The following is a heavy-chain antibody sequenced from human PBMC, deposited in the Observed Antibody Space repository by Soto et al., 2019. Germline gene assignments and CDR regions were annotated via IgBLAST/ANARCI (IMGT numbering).Heavy chain of an antibody. CDR1: GYTFTGYY. Sequence: ASVKVSCKASGYTFTGYYMHWVRQAPGQGLEWMGWMNPGSGDTGYAQKFQGRVTMTRDISIATAYMELSSLRSDDTAIYYCARMATFGSLNWFDSWGQGTLVTVSS. CDR2: MNPGSGDT. J-gene: IGHJ5*01. D-gene: IGHD3-16*01. CDR3: ARMATFGSLNWFDS. V-gene: IGHV1-2*02.